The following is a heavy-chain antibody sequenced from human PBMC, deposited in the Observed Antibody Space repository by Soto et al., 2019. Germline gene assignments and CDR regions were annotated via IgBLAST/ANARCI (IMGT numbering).Heavy chain of an antibody. CDR3: ARVRYDYVWGSYRYPQNWFDP. V-gene: IGHV4-34*01. D-gene: IGHD3-16*02. CDR1: GGSFSGYY. J-gene: IGHJ5*02. CDR2: INHSGST. Sequence: QVQLQQWGAGLLKPSETLSLTCAVYGGSFSGYYWSWIRQPPGKGLEWIGEINHSGSTNYNPSLKSRVTISVDTSKNQFSRKLSSVTAADTAVYYCARVRYDYVWGSYRYPQNWFDPWGQGTLVTVSS.